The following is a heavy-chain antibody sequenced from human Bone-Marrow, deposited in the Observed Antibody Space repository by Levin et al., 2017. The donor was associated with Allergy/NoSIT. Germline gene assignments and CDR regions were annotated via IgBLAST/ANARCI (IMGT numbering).Heavy chain of an antibody. J-gene: IGHJ4*02. CDR3: ARARDGYYGSGSVDF. D-gene: IGHD3-10*01. Sequence: SVKVSCKASGGRFSNYAISWVRQAPGQGLEWMGGIIPAFGSTNYAQKFQGRVTIIADESTSTAYMELRSLKSEDTAVYYCARARDGYYGSGSVDFWGQGTLLTVSS. CDR2: IIPAFGST. V-gene: IGHV1-69*13. CDR1: GGRFSNYA.